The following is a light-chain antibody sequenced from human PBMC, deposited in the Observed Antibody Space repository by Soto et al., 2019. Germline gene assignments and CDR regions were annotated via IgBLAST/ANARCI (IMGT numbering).Light chain of an antibody. CDR2: DAS. CDR3: QQYGSTPDT. J-gene: IGKJ4*01. V-gene: IGKV3-20*01. Sequence: EIVLTQSPGTLSLSPGERATLSCRASQSIRRNYLAWYQQKPGQAPRVVIYDASSRATGIPDRISGSGSGTDFPLTISRREPEDVAVYYCQQYGSTPDTFGGGTKVEIK. CDR1: QSIRRNY.